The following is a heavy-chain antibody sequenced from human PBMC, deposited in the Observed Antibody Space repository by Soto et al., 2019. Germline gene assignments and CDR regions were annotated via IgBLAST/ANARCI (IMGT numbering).Heavy chain of an antibody. CDR3: TRSIGSGGVIGGFDY. J-gene: IGHJ4*02. CDR1: GGTFNTYA. CDR2: IIPMFDTP. V-gene: IGHV1-69*01. D-gene: IGHD3-16*02. Sequence: QVQLVQSETEVKKPGSAVKVSRKASGGTFNTYAMNWVRQAPGQGLEWMGGIIPMFDTPRYAQKFQGRVTITVDESTTTAYMELSSLRSDDTAVYYCTRSIGSGGVIGGFDYWGQGTLVTVSS.